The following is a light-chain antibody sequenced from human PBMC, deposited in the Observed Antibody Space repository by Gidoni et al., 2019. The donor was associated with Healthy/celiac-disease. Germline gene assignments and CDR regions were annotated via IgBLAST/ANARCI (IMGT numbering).Light chain of an antibody. CDR2: AAS. V-gene: IGKV1-9*01. CDR3: QQLNSYPVFT. J-gene: IGKJ3*01. CDR1: QGIISY. Sequence: DIQLTQSPSFLSASVGDRVTITCRASQGIISYLAWYQQKPGKAPKLLIYAASTLQSGVPSRFSGSGSGTEFTLTISSLQPEDFATYYCQQLNSYPVFTFGPGTKVDIK.